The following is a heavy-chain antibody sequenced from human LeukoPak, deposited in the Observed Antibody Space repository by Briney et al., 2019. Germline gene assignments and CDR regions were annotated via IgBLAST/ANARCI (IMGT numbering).Heavy chain of an antibody. CDR1: GFTFSTYT. CDR2: VSDSSDV. CDR3: ARDGLHTAHFDY. Sequence: QTGGSLRLSCAASGFTFSTYTMNWVRQAPGKGLEWVSTVSDSSDVHYSDAVKGRFTISRDNARNSLYLQMSSLRDEDTAVYYCARDGLHTAHFDYWGQGTLVTVSS. D-gene: IGHD5-18*01. J-gene: IGHJ4*02. V-gene: IGHV3-48*02.